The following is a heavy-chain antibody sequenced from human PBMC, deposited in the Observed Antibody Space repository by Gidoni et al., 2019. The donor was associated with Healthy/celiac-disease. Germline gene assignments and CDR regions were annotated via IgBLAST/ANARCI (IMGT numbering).Heavy chain of an antibody. D-gene: IGHD6-19*01. CDR3: ARAVPSSHPVAGIDY. V-gene: IGHV4-34*01. CDR2: INHSGST. J-gene: IGHJ4*02. Sequence: QVQLQQWGSGLLKPSETLSLTCAVYGGSFSGYYWSWIRQPPGKGLEWIGEINHSGSTNYNPSLKSRVTISVDTSKNQFSLKLSSVTAADTAVYYCARAVPSSHPVAGIDYWGQGTLVTVSS. CDR1: GGSFSGYY.